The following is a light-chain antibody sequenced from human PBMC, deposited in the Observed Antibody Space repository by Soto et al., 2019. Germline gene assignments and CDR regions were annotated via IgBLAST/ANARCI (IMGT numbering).Light chain of an antibody. CDR2: GNS. J-gene: IGLJ2*01. CDR1: SSNIGAGYD. V-gene: IGLV1-40*01. CDR3: QSYDSSMSGVV. Sequence: QSVLTQPPSVSGAPGQRVTISCTGSSSNIGAGYDVHWYQQLPATAPKLLIYGNSNRPSGVPDRFSGSKSGTSASLAITGLQAEDEADYYCQSYDSSMSGVVFGGGTQLPVL.